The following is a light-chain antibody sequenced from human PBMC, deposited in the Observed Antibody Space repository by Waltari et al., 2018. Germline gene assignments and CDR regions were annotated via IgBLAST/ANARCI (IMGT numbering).Light chain of an antibody. V-gene: IGKV1-9*01. CDR3: GQMNSLPYT. CDR1: HGISSH. Sequence: IQLTQSPSSLSASVVDTVTITCRSSHGISSHSAWYQQKPGKAPKLLIYAASTLQSEVPSRFSGRGSGSDDTLTISSLQPESCAIYGCGQMNSLPYTFRQATK. CDR2: AAS. J-gene: IGKJ2*01.